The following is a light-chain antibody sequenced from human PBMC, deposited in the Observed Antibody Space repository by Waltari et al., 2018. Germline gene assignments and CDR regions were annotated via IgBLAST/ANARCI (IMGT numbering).Light chain of an antibody. V-gene: IGLV2-8*01. CDR3: SSYAGSNYYV. J-gene: IGLJ1*01. CDR1: SSDVGGYNY. Sequence: QSALTQPPSASGSPGQSVTISCTGTSSDVGGYNYVSWDQQHPGKAPKLMFYEDNERPSAVPDRFSGSKSCNTASLTVAGLQAEDEADYYCSSYAGSNYYVFGTGTKVTVL. CDR2: EDN.